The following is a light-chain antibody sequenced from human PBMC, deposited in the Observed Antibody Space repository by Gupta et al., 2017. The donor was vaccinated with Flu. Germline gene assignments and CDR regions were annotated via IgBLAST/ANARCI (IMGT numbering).Light chain of an antibody. CDR1: SGINVGIYR. Sequence: CTVRSGINVGIYRIYWYQQKPGSPPQYLLRYKSDSDNQQGSGVPSRFSESKDASANAGILLISGLQSEDEADYYCMIWHNSAWVFGGGTKLTVL. CDR3: MIWHNSAWV. V-gene: IGLV5-45*01. CDR2: YKSDSDN. J-gene: IGLJ3*02.